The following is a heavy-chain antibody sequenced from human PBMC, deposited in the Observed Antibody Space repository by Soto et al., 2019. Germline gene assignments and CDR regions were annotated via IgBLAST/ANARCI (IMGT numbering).Heavy chain of an antibody. CDR2: IKQDGSER. Sequence: EVQVVESGGGLVQPGGSLRLSCAASGFTFSSYWMSWVRQAPGKGLEWVANIKQDGSERNYVDSVKGRFTISRDNAKNSLYQQMNSLRDEDTAVYASARGSGLGYWGQGTLVTVSS. J-gene: IGHJ4*02. CDR1: GFTFSSYW. D-gene: IGHD3-22*01. CDR3: ARGSGLGY. V-gene: IGHV3-7*04.